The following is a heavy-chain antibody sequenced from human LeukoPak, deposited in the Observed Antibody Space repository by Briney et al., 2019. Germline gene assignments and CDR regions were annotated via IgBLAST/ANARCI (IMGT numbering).Heavy chain of an antibody. CDR1: GFTFSSYD. D-gene: IGHD4-17*01. J-gene: IGHJ4*02. CDR2: ISTISSTK. V-gene: IGHV3-48*02. CDR3: ARGKIGYYYGDYDGY. Sequence: GGSLRLSCAASGFTFSSYDMNWVRQAPGKGLEWVAYISTISSTKYYADSVKGRFTISRDNAKNSLYLQMNSLRDEDTAVYYCARGKIGYYYGDYDGYWGQGTLVTVSS.